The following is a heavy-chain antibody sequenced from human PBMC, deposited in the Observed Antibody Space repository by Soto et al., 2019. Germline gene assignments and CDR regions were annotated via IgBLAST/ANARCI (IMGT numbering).Heavy chain of an antibody. J-gene: IGHJ6*02. CDR1: GFTFSSYG. Sequence: PGGSLRLSCAASGFTFSSYGMHWVRQAPGKGLEWVAVIWYDGSNNYFADSLKGRFTISRDNSKNTLFLQMNSLRAEDTAVYYCARGMTTVTTRYYYYYYGMDVWGQGTTVTVSS. CDR3: ARGMTTVTTRYYYYYYGMDV. D-gene: IGHD4-17*01. V-gene: IGHV3-33*01. CDR2: IWYDGSNN.